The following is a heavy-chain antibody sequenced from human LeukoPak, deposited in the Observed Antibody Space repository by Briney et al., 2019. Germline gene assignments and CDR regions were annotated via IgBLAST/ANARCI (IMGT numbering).Heavy chain of an antibody. CDR2: ISSSSSYI. J-gene: IGHJ4*02. V-gene: IGHV3-21*01. D-gene: IGHD6-19*01. Sequence: PGGSLRLPCAASGFTFSSYSMNWVRQAPGKGLEWVSSISSSSSYIYYADSVKGRFTISRDNAKNSLYLQMNSLRAEDTAVYYCARDIAVAGTREGDYWGQGTLVTVSS. CDR3: ARDIAVAGTREGDY. CDR1: GFTFSSYS.